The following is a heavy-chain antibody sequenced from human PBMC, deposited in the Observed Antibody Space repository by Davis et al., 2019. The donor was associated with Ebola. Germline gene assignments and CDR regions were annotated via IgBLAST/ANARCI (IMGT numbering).Heavy chain of an antibody. CDR3: ARGPPEDVVVVVVAADY. D-gene: IGHD2-15*01. Sequence: SNKNYVDSVKGRFTISRDNSKNTLYLQMNSLRAEDTAVYYCARGPPEDVVVVVVAADYWGQGTLVTVSS. V-gene: IGHV3-33*01. CDR2: SNK. J-gene: IGHJ4*02.